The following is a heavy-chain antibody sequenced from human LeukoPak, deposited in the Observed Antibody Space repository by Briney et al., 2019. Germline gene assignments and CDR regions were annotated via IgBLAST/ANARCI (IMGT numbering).Heavy chain of an antibody. Sequence: GGSLRLSCAASRFTVSSNYMSWVRQAPGKGLEWVSVIYSGGSTYYADSVKGRFTISRDNSKNTLYLQMNSLRAEDTAVYYCARDGAHYYGSGSYYNFDYWGQGTLVTVSS. V-gene: IGHV3-66*01. CDR3: ARDGAHYYGSGSYYNFDY. J-gene: IGHJ4*02. CDR1: RFTVSSNY. D-gene: IGHD3-10*01. CDR2: IYSGGST.